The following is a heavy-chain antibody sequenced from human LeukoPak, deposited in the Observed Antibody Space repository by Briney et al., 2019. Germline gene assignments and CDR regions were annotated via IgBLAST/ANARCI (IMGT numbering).Heavy chain of an antibody. J-gene: IGHJ5*02. Sequence: SVKVSCKASGGTFSSYAISWVRQAPGQGLEWMGGIIPIFGTANYAQNFQGRATITTNDSTSTAYMELSSVGSEDAAVYYCARAIPGMIIRAFDPWGQGTLVTVSS. D-gene: IGHD3-3*01. CDR3: ARAIPGMIIRAFDP. CDR1: GGTFSSYA. CDR2: IIPIFGTA. V-gene: IGHV1-69*05.